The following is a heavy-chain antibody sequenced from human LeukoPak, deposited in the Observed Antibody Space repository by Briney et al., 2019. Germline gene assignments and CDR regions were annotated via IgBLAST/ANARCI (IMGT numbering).Heavy chain of an antibody. CDR1: GFTFSHYG. D-gene: IGHD4-11*01. Sequence: GGSLRLSCAASGFTFSHYGMHWVRQAPGRGLEWVAVTWNDGSNKYYADSVKGRFTISRDNSQNTVDLHMNSLRAEDTAVYYCAKDAQRGFDCSNSLEYWGQGTLVTVSS. CDR2: TWNDGSNK. V-gene: IGHV3-33*06. J-gene: IGHJ4*02. CDR3: AKDAQRGFDCSNSLEY.